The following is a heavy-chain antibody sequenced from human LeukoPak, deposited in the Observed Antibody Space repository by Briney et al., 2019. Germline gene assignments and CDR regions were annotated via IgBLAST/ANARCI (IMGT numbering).Heavy chain of an antibody. J-gene: IGHJ4*02. V-gene: IGHV4-39*01. Sequence: SETLSLTCTVSGGSISSSSYYWGWIRQPPGKGLEWIGSIYYSESTYYNPSLKSRVTISVDTSKNQFSLKLSSVTAADTAVYYCARHLSPGYCSGGSCSQFDYWGQGTLVTVSS. CDR1: GGSISSSSYY. CDR3: ARHLSPGYCSGGSCSQFDY. CDR2: IYYSEST. D-gene: IGHD2-15*01.